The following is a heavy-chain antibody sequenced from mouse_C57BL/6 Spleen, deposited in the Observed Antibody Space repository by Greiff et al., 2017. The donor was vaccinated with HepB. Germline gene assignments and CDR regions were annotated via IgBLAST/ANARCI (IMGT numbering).Heavy chain of an antibody. CDR1: GFTFSDYG. V-gene: IGHV5-17*01. J-gene: IGHJ2*01. D-gene: IGHD1-1*01. Sequence: EVHLVESGGGLVKPGGSLKLSCAASGFTFSDYGMHWVRQAPEKGLEWVAYISSGSSTIYYADTVKGRFTLSRDNAKNTLFLQMTSLRSEDTAMYYCARNFYGSRGDYFDYWGQGTTLTVSS. CDR2: ISSGSSTI. CDR3: ARNFYGSRGDYFDY.